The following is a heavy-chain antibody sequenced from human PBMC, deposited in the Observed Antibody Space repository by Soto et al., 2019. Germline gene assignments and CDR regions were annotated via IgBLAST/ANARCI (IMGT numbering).Heavy chain of an antibody. CDR2: IYYSGST. V-gene: IGHV4-61*01. D-gene: IGHD6-6*01. CDR3: ARYAARPITYYFDY. J-gene: IGHJ4*02. CDR1: GGSVSSGSYY. Sequence: SETLSLTCTVSGGSVSSGSYYWSWIRQPPGKGLEWIGYIYYSGSTNYNPSLKSRVTISVDTSKNQFSLKLSSVTAADTAVYYCARYAARPITYYFDYWGQGTLVTVSS.